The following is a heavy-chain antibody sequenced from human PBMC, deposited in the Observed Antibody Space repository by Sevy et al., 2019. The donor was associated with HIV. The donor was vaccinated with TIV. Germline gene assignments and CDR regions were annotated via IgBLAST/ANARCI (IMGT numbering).Heavy chain of an antibody. CDR3: ATTKDYYDSSGSPFDY. V-gene: IGHV1-24*01. CDR2: FEPEDAET. D-gene: IGHD3-22*01. CDR1: GYTLSQLS. J-gene: IGHJ4*02. Sequence: ASVKVSYKVSGYTLSQLSLHWVRQAPGKGLEWMGSFEPEDAETIYAQKFQGRVTMTEDRSTDTAYMELSSLRSEDTAVYFCATTKDYYDSSGSPFDYWGQGTLVTVSS.